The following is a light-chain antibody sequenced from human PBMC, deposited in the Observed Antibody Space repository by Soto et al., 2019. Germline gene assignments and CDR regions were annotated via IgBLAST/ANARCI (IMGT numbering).Light chain of an antibody. CDR1: SGSVSTSSY. CDR2: STN. CDR3: ALSLPRGVWA. J-gene: IGLJ3*02. Sequence: QTVVTQEPSFSMSPGGTITLTCGLTSGSVSTSSYPSWYQQTPGQAPRTLIYSTNTRSSGVPDRFSGSILRNKAALTITGAQADDEADYYCALSLPRGVWAFGGGTKLTVL. V-gene: IGLV8-61*01.